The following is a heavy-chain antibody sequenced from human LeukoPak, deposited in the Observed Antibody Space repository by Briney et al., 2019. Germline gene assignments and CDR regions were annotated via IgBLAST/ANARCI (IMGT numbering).Heavy chain of an antibody. Sequence: SETLSLTCTVSGGSISSSSYYWGWIRQPPGKGLEWIGYIYYSGSTYYNLSLKSRVTISVDTSKNQFSLKLSSVTAADTAVYYCAREESGVSWPHWGQGTLVTVSS. D-gene: IGHD1-26*01. CDR1: GGSISSSSYY. CDR2: IYYSGST. V-gene: IGHV4-30-4*08. CDR3: AREESGVSWPH. J-gene: IGHJ1*01.